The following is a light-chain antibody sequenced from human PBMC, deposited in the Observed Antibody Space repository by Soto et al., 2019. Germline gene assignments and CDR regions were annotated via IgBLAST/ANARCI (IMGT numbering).Light chain of an antibody. CDR1: SSDLGGLNY. V-gene: IGLV2-14*01. CDR3: SSYTTVASPQLV. J-gene: IGLJ3*02. Sequence: QSVLTQPASVSGSPGQSITIPCSGRSSDLGGLNYVSWYQQHPGKVPKLIIYKVDNRPSGISDRFSASKSGNTASLTISGLLGGGESHYYCSSYTTVASPQLVFAWGTKLTV. CDR2: KVD.